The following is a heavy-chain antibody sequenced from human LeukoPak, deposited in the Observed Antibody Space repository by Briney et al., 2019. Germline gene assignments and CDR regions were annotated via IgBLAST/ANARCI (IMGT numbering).Heavy chain of an antibody. CDR2: ISSSSSYI. V-gene: IGHV3-21*01. CDR1: GFTFSSYS. Sequence: GGSLRLSCAASGFTFSSYSMNWVRQAPGKGLEWVSSISSSSSYIYYADSVKGRFTISRDNAKNSLYLQMNSLRAEDTAVYYCAREPIRAYGMDVWGQGTTVTVSS. CDR3: AREPIRAYGMDV. J-gene: IGHJ6*02. D-gene: IGHD2-21*01.